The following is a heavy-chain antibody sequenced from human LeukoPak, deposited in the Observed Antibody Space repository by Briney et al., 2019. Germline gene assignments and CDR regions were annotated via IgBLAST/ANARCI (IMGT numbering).Heavy chain of an antibody. D-gene: IGHD1-14*01. J-gene: IGHJ6*04. Sequence: SETLSLTCAVYGGSFSGYYWSWIRQPPGKGLEWIGEINHSGSTNYNPSLKSRVTISVDTSKNQFPLKLSSVTAADTAVYYCARPGGVSGMDVWGKGTTVTVSS. CDR3: ARPGGVSGMDV. CDR2: INHSGST. V-gene: IGHV4-34*01. CDR1: GGSFSGYY.